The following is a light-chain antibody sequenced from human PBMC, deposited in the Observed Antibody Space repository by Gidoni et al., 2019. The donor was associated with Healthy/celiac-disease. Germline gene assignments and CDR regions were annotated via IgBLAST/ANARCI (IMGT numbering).Light chain of an antibody. V-gene: IGLV3-1*01. J-gene: IGLJ2*01. Sequence: SYELPQPPSLSVSPGQTASITCSGDKLGDKYACWYQQKPGQSPVLVIYQDSKRPSGIPERFSGSNSGNTDTLTISGTQAMDEADYYCQAWDSSTVVFGGGTKLTVL. CDR1: KLGDKY. CDR2: QDS. CDR3: QAWDSSTVV.